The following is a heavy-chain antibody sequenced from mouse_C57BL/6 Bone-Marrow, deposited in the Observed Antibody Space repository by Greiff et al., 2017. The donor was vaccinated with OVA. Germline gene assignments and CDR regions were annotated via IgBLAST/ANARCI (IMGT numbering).Heavy chain of an antibody. D-gene: IGHD6-5*01. CDR1: GYTFTSYG. CDR2: IYPRSGNT. V-gene: IGHV1-81*01. Sequence: LQESGAELARPGASVKLSCKASGYTFTSYGISWVKQRPGQGLEWIGEIYPRSGNTYYNEKFKGKATLTADKSSSTAYMELRSLTSEDSAVYFCAILSSYAMDYWGQGTSVTVSS. J-gene: IGHJ4*01. CDR3: AILSSYAMDY.